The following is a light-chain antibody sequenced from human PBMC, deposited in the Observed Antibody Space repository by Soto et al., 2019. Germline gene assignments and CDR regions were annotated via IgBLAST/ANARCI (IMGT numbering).Light chain of an antibody. J-gene: IGKJ1*01. CDR1: QSISSW. CDR3: QQYNIYWT. Sequence: DIQMTQSPSTLSASVGDRVTITCRASQSISSWLAWYQQKPGKAPKLLIYKASSLESGAPSRFSGSGSGTVCTLTISSLQPDDFATYYCQQYNIYWTFGQGTKVEIK. V-gene: IGKV1-5*03. CDR2: KAS.